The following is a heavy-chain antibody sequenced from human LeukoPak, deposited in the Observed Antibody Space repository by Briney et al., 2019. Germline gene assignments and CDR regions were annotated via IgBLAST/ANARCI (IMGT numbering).Heavy chain of an antibody. CDR3: ARDYKVLNGFVPREVGATGGWFDP. CDR2: IYQSGST. V-gene: IGHV4-38-2*02. Sequence: SETLSLTCTVSGYSISSGYFWGWIRQPPGKGLEWIGTIYQSGSTYYNPSLKSRVTISLDTSKNQVSLKLSSVTAADTAVYYCARDYKVLNGFVPREVGATGGWFDPWGQGTLVTVSS. CDR1: GYSISSGYF. J-gene: IGHJ5*02. D-gene: IGHD1-26*01.